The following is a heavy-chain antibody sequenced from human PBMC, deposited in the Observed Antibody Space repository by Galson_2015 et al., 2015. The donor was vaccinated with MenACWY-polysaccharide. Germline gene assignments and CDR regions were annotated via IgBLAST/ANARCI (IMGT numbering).Heavy chain of an antibody. CDR1: GFTFSSYA. V-gene: IGHV3-23*01. CDR3: AKANGVVVPAAIEY. CDR2: ISGSGGST. D-gene: IGHD2-2*02. J-gene: IGHJ4*02. Sequence: SLRLSCAASGFTFSSYAMSWVRQAPGKGLEWVSAISGSGGSTYYADSVKGRFTISRDNSKNTLYLQMSSLRAEDTAVYYCAKANGVVVPAAIEYWGQGTLVTVSS.